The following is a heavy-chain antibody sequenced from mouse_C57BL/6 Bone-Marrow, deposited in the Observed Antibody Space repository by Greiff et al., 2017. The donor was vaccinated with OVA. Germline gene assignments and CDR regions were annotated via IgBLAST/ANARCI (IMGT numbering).Heavy chain of an antibody. CDR1: GYTFTDYY. J-gene: IGHJ2*01. Sequence: EVQLQQSGPELVKPGASVKISCKASGYTFTDYYMNWVKQSHGKSLEWIGDINPNNGGTSYNQKFKGKTTLTVDKSSSTAYMELRSLTTEDSAVYYCARGDSYYVDYWGQGTTLTVSS. CDR3: ARGDSYYVDY. V-gene: IGHV1-26*01. CDR2: INPNNGGT. D-gene: IGHD2-12*01.